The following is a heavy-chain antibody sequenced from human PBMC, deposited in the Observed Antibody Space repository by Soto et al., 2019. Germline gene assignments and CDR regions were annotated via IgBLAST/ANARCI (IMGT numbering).Heavy chain of an antibody. Sequence: QVQLVESGGGVAQPGRSLRLSCAASGFTFSSYGMHWGRQAPGKGLEWVAVTSYDGSNKYYADSVKGRFTISRDNSKNTLYLQMNSLSAEDTAVYYCAKAGRIVGDGGMDVWGQGTTVAVSS. D-gene: IGHD1-26*01. J-gene: IGHJ6*02. CDR3: AKAGRIVGDGGMDV. V-gene: IGHV3-30*18. CDR2: TSYDGSNK. CDR1: GFTFSSYG.